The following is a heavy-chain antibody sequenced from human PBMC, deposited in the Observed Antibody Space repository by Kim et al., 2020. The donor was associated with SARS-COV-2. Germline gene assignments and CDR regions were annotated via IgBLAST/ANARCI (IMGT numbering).Heavy chain of an antibody. J-gene: IGHJ6*02. V-gene: IGHV1-3*01. D-gene: IGHD2-2*02. CDR2: INAGNGNT. CDR1: GYTFTSYA. Sequence: ASVKVSCKASGYTFTSYAMHWVRQSPGQRLEWMGWINAGNGNTKYSQKFQGRVTITRDTSASTAYMELSSLRSEDTAVYYCARAPIPAAIDYYYYGMDVWGQGTTVTVSS. CDR3: ARAPIPAAIDYYYYGMDV.